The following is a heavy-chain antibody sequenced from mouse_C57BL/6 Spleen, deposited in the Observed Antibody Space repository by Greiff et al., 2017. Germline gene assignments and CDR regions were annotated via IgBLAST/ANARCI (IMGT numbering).Heavy chain of an antibody. CDR2: IHPNSGST. D-gene: IGHD2-4*01. Sequence: QVQLKESGAELVKPGASVKLSCKASGYTFTSYWMHWVKQRPGQGLEWIGMIHPNSGSTNYNEKFKSKATLTVDKSSSTAYMQLSSLTSEDSAVYYCARYDYESYAMDYWGQGTSVTVSS. J-gene: IGHJ4*01. V-gene: IGHV1-64*01. CDR3: ARYDYESYAMDY. CDR1: GYTFTSYW.